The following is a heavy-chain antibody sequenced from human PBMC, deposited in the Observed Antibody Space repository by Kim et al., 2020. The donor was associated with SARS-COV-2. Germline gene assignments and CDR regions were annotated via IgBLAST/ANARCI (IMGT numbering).Heavy chain of an antibody. CDR1: GYSFTSYW. D-gene: IGHD5-18*01. CDR2: IYPGDSDT. J-gene: IGHJ6*02. Sequence: GESLKISCKGSGYSFTSYWIGWVRQMPGKGLEWMGIIYPGDSDTRYSPSFQGQVTISADKSISTAYLQWSSLKASDTAMYYCARVSGYSYAELPDYYGMDVWGQGTTVTVSS. V-gene: IGHV5-51*01. CDR3: ARVSGYSYAELPDYYGMDV.